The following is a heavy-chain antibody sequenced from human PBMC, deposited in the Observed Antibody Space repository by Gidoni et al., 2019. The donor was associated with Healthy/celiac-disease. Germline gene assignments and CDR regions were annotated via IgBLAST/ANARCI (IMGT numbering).Heavy chain of an antibody. CDR3: AREIGMTTVTN. CDR2: INHSGNT. Sequence: QVQLQQWGAGLLNPSEPLSPTCAVYGGSFSGYYWSWIRQPPGKGLEGIGEINHSGNTDTNPSLKSRVPISVDTAKNQFSLKLSSVNAADTAVYYCAREIGMTTVTNWGQGTLVTVSS. CDR1: GGSFSGYY. J-gene: IGHJ4*02. V-gene: IGHV4-34*01. D-gene: IGHD4-17*01.